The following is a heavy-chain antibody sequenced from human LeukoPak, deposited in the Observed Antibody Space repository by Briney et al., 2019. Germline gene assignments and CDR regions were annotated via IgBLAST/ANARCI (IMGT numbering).Heavy chain of an antibody. CDR1: GGSISSYY. D-gene: IGHD6-19*01. Sequence: SETLSLTCTVSGGSISSYYWSWIRQPPGKGLEWIGYIYYSGSTDYNPSLKSRVTISVDTSKNQFSLKLSSVTAADTAVYYCARVYSSGWPDYFDYWGQGTLVTVSS. J-gene: IGHJ4*02. CDR3: ARVYSSGWPDYFDY. CDR2: IYYSGST. V-gene: IGHV4-59*01.